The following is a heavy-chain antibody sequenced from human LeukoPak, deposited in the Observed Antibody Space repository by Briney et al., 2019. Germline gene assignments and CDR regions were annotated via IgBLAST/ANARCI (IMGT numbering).Heavy chain of an antibody. CDR2: INHSGST. D-gene: IGHD6-19*01. CDR3: ARHRVGYSSGRNFDY. V-gene: IGHV4-34*01. Sequence: PSETLSLTCAVYGGSFSGYYWSWIRQPPGKGLEWIGEINHSGSTYYNPSLKSRVTISVDTSKNQFSLKLSSVTAADTAVYYCARHRVGYSSGRNFDYWGQGTLVTVSS. J-gene: IGHJ4*02. CDR1: GGSFSGYY.